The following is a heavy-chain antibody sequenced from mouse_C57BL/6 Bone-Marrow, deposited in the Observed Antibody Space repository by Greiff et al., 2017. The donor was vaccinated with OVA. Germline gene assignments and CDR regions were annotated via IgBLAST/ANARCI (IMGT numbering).Heavy chain of an antibody. CDR1: GYTFTSYG. CDR2: IYPRSGNT. Sequence: QVQLQQSGAELARPGASVKLSCKASGYTFTSYGISWVKQRTGQGLEWIGEIYPRSGNTYYNEKFKGKATLTADKSSSTAYMELRSLTSEDSAVYFCARPYYYGSSFYFDYWGQGTTLTVSS. V-gene: IGHV1-81*01. J-gene: IGHJ2*01. D-gene: IGHD1-1*01. CDR3: ARPYYYGSSFYFDY.